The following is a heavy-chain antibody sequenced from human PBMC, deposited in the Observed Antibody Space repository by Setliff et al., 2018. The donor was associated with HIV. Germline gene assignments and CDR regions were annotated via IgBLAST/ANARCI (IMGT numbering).Heavy chain of an antibody. CDR2: IYTSGRT. CDR1: GGSISSGSYY. V-gene: IGHV4-61*09. J-gene: IGHJ6*02. D-gene: IGHD6-19*01. CDR3: ARVGGQWLSGYYYYYAMDV. Sequence: SETLSLTCTVSGGSISSGSYYWSWMRQPAGKGLEWIGHIYTSGRTNYNPSLESRVTISVDTSKNQLSLKLRSVTAADTAGYYCARVGGQWLSGYYYYYAMDVWGQGTTVTVSS.